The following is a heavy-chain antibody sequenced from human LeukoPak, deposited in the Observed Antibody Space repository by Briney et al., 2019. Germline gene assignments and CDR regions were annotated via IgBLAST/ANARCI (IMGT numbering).Heavy chain of an antibody. CDR3: ARAERGYSYGYGYYYYYMDV. CDR1: GGSFSGYY. Sequence: SETLSLTCAVYGGSFSGYYWSWIRQPPGKGLEWIGEINNSGSTNYNPSLKSRVTISVDTSKNQFSLKLSSVTAADTAVYYCARAERGYSYGYGYYYYYMDVWGKGTTVTVSS. CDR2: INNSGST. D-gene: IGHD5-18*01. J-gene: IGHJ6*03. V-gene: IGHV4-34*01.